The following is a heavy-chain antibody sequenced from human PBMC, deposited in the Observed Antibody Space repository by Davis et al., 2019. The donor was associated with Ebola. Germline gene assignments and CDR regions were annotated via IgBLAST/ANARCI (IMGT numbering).Heavy chain of an antibody. CDR1: GYTFSTYA. V-gene: IGHV1-18*01. CDR3: ARDTSGIAVAGQ. D-gene: IGHD6-19*01. Sequence: AASVKVSCKASGYTFSTYAIHWLRQAPGQRLEWMGWISAYNGNTNYAQKLQGRVTMTTDTSTSTAYMELRSLRSDDTAVYYCARDTSGIAVAGQWGQGTLVTVSS. CDR2: ISAYNGNT. J-gene: IGHJ4*02.